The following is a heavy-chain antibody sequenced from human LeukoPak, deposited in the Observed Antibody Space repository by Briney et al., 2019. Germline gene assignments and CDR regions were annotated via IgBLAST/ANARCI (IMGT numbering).Heavy chain of an antibody. D-gene: IGHD2-2*01. V-gene: IGHV4-34*01. CDR3: ARPRLRYCSSTSCYGMGGFDY. Sequence: SETLSLTCAVYGGSFSGYYWSWIRQPPGKGLEWIGEINHSGSTNYNPSLKSRVTISVDTSKNQFSLKLSSVTAADTAVYYCARPRLRYCSSTSCYGMGGFDYWGQGTLVTVSS. CDR1: GGSFSGYY. J-gene: IGHJ4*02. CDR2: INHSGST.